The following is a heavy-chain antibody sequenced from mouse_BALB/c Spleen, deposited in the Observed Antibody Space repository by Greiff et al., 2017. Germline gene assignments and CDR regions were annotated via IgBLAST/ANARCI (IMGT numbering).Heavy chain of an antibody. CDR2: IYPGNSDT. Sequence: VQLKQSGTVLARPGASVKMSCKASGYSFTSYWMHWVKQRPGQGLEWIGAIYPGNSDTSYNQKFKGKAKLTAVTSASTAYMELSSLTNEDSAVYYCTYYYGSSEGYWYFDVWGAGTTVTVAS. V-gene: IGHV1-5*01. D-gene: IGHD1-1*01. CDR3: TYYYGSSEGYWYFDV. J-gene: IGHJ1*01. CDR1: GYSFTSYW.